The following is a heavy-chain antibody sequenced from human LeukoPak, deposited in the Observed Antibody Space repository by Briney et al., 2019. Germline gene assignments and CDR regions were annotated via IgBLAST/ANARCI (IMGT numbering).Heavy chain of an antibody. V-gene: IGHV3-53*01. J-gene: IGHJ5*02. D-gene: IGHD3-3*01. Sequence: PGGSLRLSCSASGFIVSDNYMSWVRQAPGKGLEWVSVIYSGGGTFYSDSVKGRFTISRGYSKNTLYLQMNSLRADDTAVYYCARSYAHYDFWSGYTYQNYFDPWGQGTLVTVSS. CDR3: ARSYAHYDFWSGYTYQNYFDP. CDR2: IYSGGGT. CDR1: GFIVSDNY.